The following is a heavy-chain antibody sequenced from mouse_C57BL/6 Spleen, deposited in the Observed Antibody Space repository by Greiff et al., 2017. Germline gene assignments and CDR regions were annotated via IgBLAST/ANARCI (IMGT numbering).Heavy chain of an antibody. V-gene: IGHV1-53*01. CDR2: INPSNGGT. J-gene: IGHJ1*03. CDR3: ARNDYDWYFDV. D-gene: IGHD2-4*01. Sequence: VQLKQPGTELVKPGASVKLSCKASGYTFTSYWMHWVKQRPGQGLEWIGNINPSNGGTNYNEKFKSKATLTVDKSSSTAYMQLSSLTSEDSAVDYCARNDYDWYFDVWGTGTTVTVSS. CDR1: GYTFTSYW.